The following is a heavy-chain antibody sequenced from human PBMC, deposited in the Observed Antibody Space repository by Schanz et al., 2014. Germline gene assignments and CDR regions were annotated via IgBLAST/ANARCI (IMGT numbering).Heavy chain of an antibody. Sequence: QVQLHESGPGLVKPSETLSLTCTVSGGSISSYFWTWIRQPPGKGLEWIGYIYYSGSTNYNPSLKSRVPISEATSKTQFPLKLSSVTAADTAVYYCARQILIGAFDIWGQGTMVTVSS. CDR1: GGSISSYF. J-gene: IGHJ3*02. D-gene: IGHD3-9*01. CDR3: ARQILIGAFDI. V-gene: IGHV4-59*08. CDR2: IYYSGST.